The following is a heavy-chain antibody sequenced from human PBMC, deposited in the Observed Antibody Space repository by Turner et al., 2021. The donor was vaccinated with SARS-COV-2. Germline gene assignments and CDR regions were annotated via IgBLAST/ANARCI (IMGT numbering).Heavy chain of an antibody. J-gene: IGHJ6*02. Sequence: QVQLQESGPGLVKPSETLSLTCTGSGGSISNYYWSWIRQPPGKGLEWIGYIQYSGSTTYNPSLKSRVTISVDTSKNQFSLKLSSVTAADTSVYYCARHGFSGWDGGGMDVWGQGTTVTVSS. CDR2: IQYSGST. V-gene: IGHV4-59*08. CDR3: ARHGFSGWDGGGMDV. D-gene: IGHD6-19*01. CDR1: GGSISNYY.